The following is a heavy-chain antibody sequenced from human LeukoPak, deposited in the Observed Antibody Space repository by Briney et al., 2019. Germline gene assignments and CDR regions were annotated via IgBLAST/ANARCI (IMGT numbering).Heavy chain of an antibody. J-gene: IGHJ4*02. CDR2: IYYSGST. CDR3: ARGQYSSSSGYFDY. V-gene: IGHV4-59*01. CDR1: GGSISSDY. Sequence: SETLSLTCTVSGGSISSDYWSWIRQPPGKELEWIGYIYYSGSTSYNPSPKSRVTISVDTSKNQFSLKLSSVTAADTAVYYCARGQYSSSSGYFDYWGQGTLVTVSS. D-gene: IGHD6-6*01.